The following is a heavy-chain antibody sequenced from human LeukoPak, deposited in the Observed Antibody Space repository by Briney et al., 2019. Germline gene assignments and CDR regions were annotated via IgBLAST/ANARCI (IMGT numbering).Heavy chain of an antibody. V-gene: IGHV4-4*09. J-gene: IGHJ4*02. Sequence: PSETLSLTCTVSGGSISSYYWSWIRQPPGEGLEWIGYIYTSGSTNYNPSLKSRVTISVDTSKNQFSLKLSSVTAADTAVYYCARVTCSGGSCYSSGFDYWGQGTLVTVSS. CDR1: GGSISSYY. CDR3: ARVTCSGGSCYSSGFDY. CDR2: IYTSGST. D-gene: IGHD2-15*01.